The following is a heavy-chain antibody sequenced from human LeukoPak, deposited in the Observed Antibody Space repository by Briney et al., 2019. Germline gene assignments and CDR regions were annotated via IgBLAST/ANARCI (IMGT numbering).Heavy chain of an antibody. V-gene: IGHV1-3*01. D-gene: IGHD6-13*01. CDR3: ARVGYSSSWYTVDY. Sequence: ASVKVSCKASGYTFSRYGMHWVRQAPGQRLEWMGWINAGNGNTKYSQKFQGRVNIISDTSANIAYMEVGSLTSEDTAVYYCARVGYSSSWYTVDYWGQGTLVTVSS. CDR2: INAGNGNT. CDR1: GYTFSRYG. J-gene: IGHJ4*02.